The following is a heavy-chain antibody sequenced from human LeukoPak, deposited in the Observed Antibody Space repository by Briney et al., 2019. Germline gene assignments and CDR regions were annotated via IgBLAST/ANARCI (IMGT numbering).Heavy chain of an antibody. CDR1: GFTVGNNY. V-gene: IGHV3-66*01. CDR3: ARARQWLGVSNWFDP. D-gene: IGHD6-19*01. CDR2: VHGGGHI. Sequence: GGSLRLSCAASGFTVGNNYVSWVRQAPGKGLEWVSIVHGGGHIYYADSVRDRFTISRDNYKNTVSLQMNSLRAEDTAVYYCARARQWLGVSNWFDPWGQGTLVTVSS. J-gene: IGHJ5*02.